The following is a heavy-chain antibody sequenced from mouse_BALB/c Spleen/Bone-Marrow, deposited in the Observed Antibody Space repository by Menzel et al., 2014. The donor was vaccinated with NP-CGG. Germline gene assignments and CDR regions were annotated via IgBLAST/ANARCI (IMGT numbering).Heavy chain of an antibody. J-gene: IGHJ2*01. CDR1: GFTFSSFG. CDR2: ISSGSSPI. D-gene: IGHD4-1*01. V-gene: IGHV5-17*02. CDR3: TRGGNWEDFDY. Sequence: EVKVVDSGGGLVQPGGSRKLSCAASGFTFSSFGMHWVRQAPEKGLEWVAYISSGSSPIFYADTVKGRFTISRDNPKNTLFLQMTSLRSEDTAMYYCTRGGNWEDFDYWGQGTTLTVSS.